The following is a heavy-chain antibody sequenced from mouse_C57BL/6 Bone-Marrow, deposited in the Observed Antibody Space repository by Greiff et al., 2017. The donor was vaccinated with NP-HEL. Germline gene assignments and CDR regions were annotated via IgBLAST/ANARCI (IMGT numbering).Heavy chain of an antibody. Sequence: QVQLKQPGAELVRPGTSVKLSCKASGYTFTSYWMHWVKQRPGQGLEWIGVIDPSDSYTNYNQKFKGKATLTVDTSSSTAYMQLSSLTSEDSAVYYCAGGPITTVVAPDYWGQGTTLTVSS. CDR2: IDPSDSYT. CDR1: GYTFTSYW. CDR3: AGGPITTVVAPDY. V-gene: IGHV1-59*01. J-gene: IGHJ2*01. D-gene: IGHD1-1*01.